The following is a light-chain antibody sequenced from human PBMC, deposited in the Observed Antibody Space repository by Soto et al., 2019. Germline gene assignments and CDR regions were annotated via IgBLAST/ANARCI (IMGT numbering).Light chain of an antibody. CDR2: DAS. CDR3: QQRSNWPT. V-gene: IGKV3-11*01. Sequence: EIVLTQSPATLSLSPGERATLSCRASQSISFYLTWYQHKPGQAPRLLIYDASNRATDIPARFSGSGYGTDFTLTISSLEPEDFAVYYCQQRSNWPTCGQGTRLEIK. CDR1: QSISFY. J-gene: IGKJ5*01.